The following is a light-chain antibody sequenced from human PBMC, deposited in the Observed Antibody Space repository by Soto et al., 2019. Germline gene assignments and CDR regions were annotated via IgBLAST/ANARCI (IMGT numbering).Light chain of an antibody. CDR3: QQYSGSRT. CDR2: GAS. V-gene: IGKV3-20*01. CDR1: QSISSRY. J-gene: IGKJ1*01. Sequence: IVLTQSPGTLSLSPGERATLSCRASQSISSRYLAWYQQKPGQAPRLLIYGASSRATGIPDRFRGSGSGTDFTLTISRLEPEDFAVYYCQQYSGSRTFGQGTKVDI.